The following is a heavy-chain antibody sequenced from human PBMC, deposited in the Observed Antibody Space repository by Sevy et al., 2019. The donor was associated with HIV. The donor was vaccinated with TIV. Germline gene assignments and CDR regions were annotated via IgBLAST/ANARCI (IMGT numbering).Heavy chain of an antibody. D-gene: IGHD3-22*01. J-gene: IGHJ5*01. Sequence: GGSLRLSCAASGFTFSYYDMNWVRQAPGKGREWVSSISSAGSYIKYGDSVKGRFTISRDNAKNSLYLQMNSLRAEDTAVYFCARNLDYYDTSAFYSWGQGTPVTVSS. CDR1: GFTFSYYD. CDR2: ISSAGSYI. V-gene: IGHV3-21*01. CDR3: ARNLDYYDTSAFYS.